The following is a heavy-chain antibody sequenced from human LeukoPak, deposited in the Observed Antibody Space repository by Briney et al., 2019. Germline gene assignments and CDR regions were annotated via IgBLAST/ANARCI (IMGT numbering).Heavy chain of an antibody. CDR2: ISYDGSNK. CDR3: ARGVVGSVSFDY. J-gene: IGHJ4*02. Sequence: PGGSLRLSCAASGFTLSSYAMHWVRQAPGKGLEWVAVISYDGSNKYYADSVKGQFTLSRDTSKNTLYLQMNSLRAEDTAVYYCARGVVGSVSFDYWGQGTLVTVSS. CDR1: GFTLSSYA. V-gene: IGHV3-30-3*01. D-gene: IGHD2-21*01.